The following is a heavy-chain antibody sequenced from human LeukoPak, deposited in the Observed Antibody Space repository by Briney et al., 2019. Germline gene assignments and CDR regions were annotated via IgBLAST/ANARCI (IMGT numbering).Heavy chain of an antibody. D-gene: IGHD1-1*01. CDR2: IHYSGST. V-gene: IGHV4-39*01. CDR1: GGSISSSIYY. J-gene: IGHJ4*02. Sequence: SETLSLTCTVSGGSISSSIYYWGWIRQPPGKGLEWIGTIHYSGSTYYNPSLKSRVTISVDTSKNQFSLKLSSVTASDTAVYYCATWRTAKTGFDYWGQGTLVTVSS. CDR3: ATWRTAKTGFDY.